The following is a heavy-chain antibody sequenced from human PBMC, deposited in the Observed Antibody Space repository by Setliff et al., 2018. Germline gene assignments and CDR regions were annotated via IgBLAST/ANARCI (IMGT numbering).Heavy chain of an antibody. CDR2: IFYSGST. Sequence: PSETLSLTCTVSGASLSSRYYWGWIRRPPGKGLEWIASIFYSGSTYYNPSLKSRVTISEDTSKNHVSLKLSSVTAADTAVYYCARAHTWSLPNDNSGYPGWFDPWGQGTLVTVSS. J-gene: IGHJ5*02. CDR1: GASLSSRYY. CDR3: ARAHTWSLPNDNSGYPGWFDP. V-gene: IGHV4-39*02. D-gene: IGHD3-22*01.